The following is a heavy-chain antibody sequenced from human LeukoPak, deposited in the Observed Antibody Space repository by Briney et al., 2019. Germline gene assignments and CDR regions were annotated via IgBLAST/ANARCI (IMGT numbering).Heavy chain of an antibody. D-gene: IGHD5-24*01. CDR2: ISHDGRT. CDR3: ARERLNGYNYLDY. CDR1: GASITISNW. V-gene: IGHV4-4*02. J-gene: IGHJ4*02. Sequence: PSETLSLTCAVSGASITISNWWTWVRQSPGKGLEWIGEISHDGRTNYNPSLKSRVIISLDGSRNQFSLQLRSVIAADTAMYYCARERLNGYNYLDYWGQGNLVTVSS.